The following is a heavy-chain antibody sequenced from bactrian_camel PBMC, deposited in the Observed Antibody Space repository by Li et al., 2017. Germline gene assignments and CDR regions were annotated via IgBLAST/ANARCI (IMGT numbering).Heavy chain of an antibody. CDR2: INARGSMT. D-gene: IGHD8*01. CDR3: NIRADTNCRNY. J-gene: IGHJ4*01. CDR1: GFAFTRYG. Sequence: VQLVESGGGLEQPGGSLRLSCTASGFAFTRYGADWVRQAPGKGLEWVSGINARGSMTDYADSVKGRFTMSRDNAKNTVYLQINFLKPEDTAMYYCNIRADTNCRNYWGQGTQVTVS. V-gene: IGHV3S40*01.